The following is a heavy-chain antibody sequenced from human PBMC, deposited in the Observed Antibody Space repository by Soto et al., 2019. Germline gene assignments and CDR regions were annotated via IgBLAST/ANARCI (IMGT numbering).Heavy chain of an antibody. J-gene: IGHJ4*02. CDR1: GGSITSDDNW. V-gene: IGHV4-4*02. D-gene: IGHD6-13*01. Sequence: PSETLSLTCAVSGGSITSDDNWWSWVRQPPGKGLEWIGEIYHSGSTNYNPSLNSRVTISVDKSKNQFSLKLTSVTAADTDVYYCVSSSWYSLDYWGQGTRVTVSS. CDR2: IYHSGST. CDR3: VSSSWYSLDY.